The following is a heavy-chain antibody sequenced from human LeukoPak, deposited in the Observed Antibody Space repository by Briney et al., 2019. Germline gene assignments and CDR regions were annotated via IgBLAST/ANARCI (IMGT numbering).Heavy chain of an antibody. D-gene: IGHD5-24*01. V-gene: IGHV4-30-4*01. CDR3: ARLARLDGYNLDAFDI. CDR2: IYYSGST. Sequence: PSETLSLTCTVSGGSISSGDYYYYWSWIRQPLGKGLEWIGYIYYSGSTSYNPSLKSRVTISVDTSKNQFSLKLSSVTAADTAVYYCARLARLDGYNLDAFDIWGQGTMVTVSS. CDR1: GGSISSGDYYYY. J-gene: IGHJ3*02.